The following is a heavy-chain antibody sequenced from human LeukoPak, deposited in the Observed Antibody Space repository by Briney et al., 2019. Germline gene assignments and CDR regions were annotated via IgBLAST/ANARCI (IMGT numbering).Heavy chain of an antibody. D-gene: IGHD2-2*02. CDR3: ARDAPINIVVVPAAIQEPYFDY. CDR2: ISSSSSYI. Sequence: GGSLRLSCAASGFTFSSYSMNWVRQAPGKGPEWVSSISSSSSYIYYADSVKGRFTISRDNAKNSLYLQMNSLRAEDTAVYYCARDAPINIVVVPAAIQEPYFDYWGQGTLVTVSS. CDR1: GFTFSSYS. V-gene: IGHV3-21*01. J-gene: IGHJ4*02.